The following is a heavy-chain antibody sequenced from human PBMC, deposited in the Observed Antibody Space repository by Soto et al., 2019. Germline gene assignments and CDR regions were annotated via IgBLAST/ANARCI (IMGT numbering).Heavy chain of an antibody. CDR3: ARVRLGAPTRYFDY. J-gene: IGHJ4*02. Sequence: PGGSLRLSCVASGFTFSDHYMDWVRQAPGKGLEWVGRIKNKANGYKTEYAASVEGRITISRDDSKNSLSLQINSLKTEDTAVYYCARVRLGAPTRYFDYWCQGALVTVSS. V-gene: IGHV3-72*01. CDR1: GFTFSDHY. CDR2: IKNKANGYKT. D-gene: IGHD1-26*01.